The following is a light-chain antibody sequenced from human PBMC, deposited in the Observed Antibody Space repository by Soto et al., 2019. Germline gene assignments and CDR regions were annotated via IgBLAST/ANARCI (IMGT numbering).Light chain of an antibody. CDR3: QQSFTTPLT. Sequence: DIQMTQSPSSLSASVGDRVTITCRASQSVSSYLNWYQHKPGKAPKLLIYAASSLQSGVPSRFSGSGSGTDFNLTISSLQPEDFATYYCQQSFTTPLTFGGGTKVDIK. J-gene: IGKJ4*01. V-gene: IGKV1-39*01. CDR2: AAS. CDR1: QSVSSY.